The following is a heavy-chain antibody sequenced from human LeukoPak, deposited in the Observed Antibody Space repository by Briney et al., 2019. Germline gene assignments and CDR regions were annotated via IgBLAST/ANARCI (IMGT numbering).Heavy chain of an antibody. Sequence: WGSLRLSCAASGFPFGKAWMSWVRQAPGKGLEWVGLIKRKTDGGTTDYAAPMKGRFTISRDDPKNTLYLQVNSLKTEDTAVYYCATGDYGAFDIWGQGTMVTVYS. D-gene: IGHD4-17*01. CDR1: GFPFGKAW. CDR2: IKRKTDGGTT. J-gene: IGHJ3*02. V-gene: IGHV3-15*01. CDR3: ATGDYGAFDI.